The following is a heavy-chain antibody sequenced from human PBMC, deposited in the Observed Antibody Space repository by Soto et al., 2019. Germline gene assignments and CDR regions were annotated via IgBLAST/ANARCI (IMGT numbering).Heavy chain of an antibody. CDR2: ISAYNGNT. V-gene: IGHV1-18*01. CDR1: GYTFTSYA. D-gene: IGHD7-27*01. J-gene: IGHJ4*02. Sequence: QVQLVQSGAEVKKPGASVKVSCKASGYTFTSYAISWVRQAPGQGREWMGWISAYNGNTKYAQMVQGRVTMTPDTSTSTAYMELRTLRSDDTAVYYCARDLNLGLGDYWGQGTLVTVSS. CDR3: ARDLNLGLGDY.